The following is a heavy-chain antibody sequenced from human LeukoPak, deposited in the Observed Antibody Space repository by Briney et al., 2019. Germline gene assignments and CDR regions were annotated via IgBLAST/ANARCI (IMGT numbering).Heavy chain of an antibody. Sequence: SETLSLTCTVSGGSLISGGPYWGWIRQHPGQGLEWIGYIEYSGSSDYNPSLKSRVSISIDTSKNQFSLKLSSVTAADTAVYYCAKGRVPGVYWGQGALVTVSS. CDR2: IEYSGSS. J-gene: IGHJ4*02. D-gene: IGHD2-8*01. CDR1: GGSLISGGPY. CDR3: AKGRVPGVY. V-gene: IGHV4-61*08.